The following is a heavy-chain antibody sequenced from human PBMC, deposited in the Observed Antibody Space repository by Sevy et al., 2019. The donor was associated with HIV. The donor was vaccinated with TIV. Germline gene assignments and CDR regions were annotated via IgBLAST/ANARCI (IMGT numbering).Heavy chain of an antibody. CDR3: ARRGASGGWYHFDY. Sequence: GESLKISCMASGYSFASSWIGWVRQMPGKGLEWMGIIYTTDSDARYSPSFEGQVTISVDKSISTAYLQWSSLKASDTAMYYCARRGASGGWYHFDYWGQGTLVTVSS. V-gene: IGHV5-51*01. CDR1: GYSFASSW. CDR2: IYTTDSDA. J-gene: IGHJ4*02. D-gene: IGHD6-19*01.